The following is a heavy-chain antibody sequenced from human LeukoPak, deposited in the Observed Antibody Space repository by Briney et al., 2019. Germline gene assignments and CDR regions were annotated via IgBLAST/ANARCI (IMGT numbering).Heavy chain of an antibody. J-gene: IGHJ2*01. CDR2: INGGGSST. V-gene: IGHV3-74*01. CDR1: AFTFSSYG. Sequence: GGSLRLSCAASAFTFSSYGRHWVRKAPGKGLVWFSLINGGGSSTSYADSVKGRFTISRDNAKNTLYLQMNSLRAEDTAMYYCARGSDCSGGSCYSYWYFDLWGRGTLVTVSS. D-gene: IGHD2-15*01. CDR3: ARGSDCSGGSCYSYWYFDL.